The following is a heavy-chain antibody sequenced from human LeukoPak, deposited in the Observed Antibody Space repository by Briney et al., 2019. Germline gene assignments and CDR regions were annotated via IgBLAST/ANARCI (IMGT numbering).Heavy chain of an antibody. J-gene: IGHJ3*02. CDR1: GFTFSTYA. CDR2: ISGNGGIT. Sequence: GGSLRLSCSASGFTFSTYAMHWVRQAPGKGLEYVSTISGNGGITSYADSVKGRFTISRDISKNTLYLQLSSLRAEDTAVYYCVKDRVPSGGTYSHAFEIWGRGTMVTVSS. V-gene: IGHV3-64D*06. CDR3: VKDRVPSGGTYSHAFEI. D-gene: IGHD1-26*01.